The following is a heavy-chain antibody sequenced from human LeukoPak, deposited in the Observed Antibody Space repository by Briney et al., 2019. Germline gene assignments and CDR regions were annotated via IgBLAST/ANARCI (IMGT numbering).Heavy chain of an antibody. Sequence: GGSLRLSCAASGFTFSSYAMSWVRQAPGKGPXXXXXXXXXGGSTYYADSVKGRFTISRDNSKNTLYLQMNSLRAEDTAVYYCAKLGGDIVVVVAAMSWFDPWGQGTLVTVSS. D-gene: IGHD2-15*01. CDR2: XXXXGGST. V-gene: IGHV3-23*01. CDR3: AKLGGDIVVVVAAMSWFDP. CDR1: GFTFSSYA. J-gene: IGHJ5*02.